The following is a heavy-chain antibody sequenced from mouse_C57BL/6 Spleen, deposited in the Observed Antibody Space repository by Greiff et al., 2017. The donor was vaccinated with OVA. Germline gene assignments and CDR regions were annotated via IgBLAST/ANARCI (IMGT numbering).Heavy chain of an antibody. CDR2: IYPGDGDT. Sequence: QVQLKESGPELVKPGASVKISCKASGYAFSSSWMNWVKQRPGKGLEWIGRIYPGDGDTNYNGKFKGKATLTADKSSSTAYMQLSSLTSEDSAVYFCARSNYDYDEAWFAYWGQGTLVTVSA. CDR3: ARSNYDYDEAWFAY. D-gene: IGHD2-4*01. V-gene: IGHV1-82*01. CDR1: GYAFSSSW. J-gene: IGHJ3*01.